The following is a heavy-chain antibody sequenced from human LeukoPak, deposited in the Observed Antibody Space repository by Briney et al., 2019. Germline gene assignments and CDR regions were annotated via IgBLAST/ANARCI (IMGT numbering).Heavy chain of an antibody. CDR3: ARGRTFDN. CDR1: GGSTSSYY. Sequence: PPETLSLTCTVSGGSTSSYYWSWIRQPPGKGLEWIGNIYDRGSTKYNPSLKSRVNISVDTSKNQFSLRLSSVTAADTAVHYCARGRTFDNWGEGTLVTVSS. V-gene: IGHV4-59*01. J-gene: IGHJ4*02. CDR2: IYDRGST.